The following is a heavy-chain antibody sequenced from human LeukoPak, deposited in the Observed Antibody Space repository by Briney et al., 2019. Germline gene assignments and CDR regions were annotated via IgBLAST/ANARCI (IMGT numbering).Heavy chain of an antibody. D-gene: IGHD3-10*01. V-gene: IGHV3-21*01. J-gene: IGHJ4*02. CDR2: ISSSSSYI. Sequence: GGSLRLSCAASGITFSSYSMNWVRQAPGKGLEWVSSISSSSSYIYYADSVKGRFTISRDNAKNSLYLRMNSLRAEDTAVYYCAVTRGITMVRGVTYYFDYWGQGTLVTVSS. CDR1: GITFSSYS. CDR3: AVTRGITMVRGVTYYFDY.